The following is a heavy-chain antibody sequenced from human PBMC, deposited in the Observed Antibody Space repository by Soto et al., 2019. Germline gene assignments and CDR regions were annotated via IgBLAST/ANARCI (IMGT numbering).Heavy chain of an antibody. CDR2: SFYSGTT. CDR1: GGSINTDDYY. CDR3: ARVREHAFDI. D-gene: IGHD1-26*01. Sequence: QVQLQESGPGLVKPSQTLSLNCSVSGGSINTDDYYWSWIRQHAGQGLEWIGYSFYSGTTYYNPSLTSRISISSDPSKNQFSLEMSCVTAAEAPMYYCARVREHAFDIRGQGTMVTVSS. V-gene: IGHV4-31*03. J-gene: IGHJ3*02.